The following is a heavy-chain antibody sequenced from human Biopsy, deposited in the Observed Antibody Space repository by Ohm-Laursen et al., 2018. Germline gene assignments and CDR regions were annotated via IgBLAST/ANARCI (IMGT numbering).Heavy chain of an antibody. V-gene: IGHV4-59*08. D-gene: IGHD5-12*01. CDR1: GDTISTYY. Sequence: SETLSLTCTVSGDTISTYYWNWIRQTPGKGLEWIGYIHYTGHIRINPSLNSRATISVDTSKDQFSLKLSSLTAADTAIYYCARNRVDVVKVTTIGWNFDLWDRGTLVTVS. CDR3: ARNRVDVVKVTTIGWNFDL. CDR2: IHYTGHI. J-gene: IGHJ2*01.